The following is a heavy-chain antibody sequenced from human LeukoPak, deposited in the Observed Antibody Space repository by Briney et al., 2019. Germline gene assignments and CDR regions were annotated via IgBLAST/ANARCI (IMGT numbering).Heavy chain of an antibody. J-gene: IGHJ4*02. CDR1: GFTFSSYW. CDR3: ARKLAPVLDC. CDR2: INQDESEK. Sequence: PGGSLRLSCAASGFTFSSYWMSWVRQAPGKGLEWVANINQDESEKYYVDSVKGRFTISRDNAKKSLFLQMNSLRAEDTAVYYCARKLAPVLDCWGQGTLVTVSS. D-gene: IGHD2-2*01. V-gene: IGHV3-7*03.